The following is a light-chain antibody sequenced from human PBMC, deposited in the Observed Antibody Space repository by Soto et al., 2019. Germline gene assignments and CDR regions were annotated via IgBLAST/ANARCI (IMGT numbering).Light chain of an antibody. CDR1: QSVDIN. Sequence: EIVLTQSPATLSVSPGERFTGSWRSSQSVDINLAWYQQKPGQAPRLLIYGASSRATGIPDRFSGSGSGTDFTLTISSLEPEDFAVYYCQQRSSWPPTITFGQGTRLEIK. V-gene: IGKV3-11*01. CDR3: QQRSSWPPTIT. J-gene: IGKJ5*01. CDR2: GAS.